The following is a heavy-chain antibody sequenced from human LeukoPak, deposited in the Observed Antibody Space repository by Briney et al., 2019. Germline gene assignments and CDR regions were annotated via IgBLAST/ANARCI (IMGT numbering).Heavy chain of an antibody. J-gene: IGHJ4*02. CDR3: ASRKLGNDY. CDR1: GGSVSDYY. CDR2: IYYTGST. Sequence: PSEALSLTCTISGGSVSDYYWSWIRQSPGKGLEWIGYIYYTGSTSYNPSLKSRVTISADTSKNEFSLKLNSVTAADTAVYYCASRKLGNDYWGQGTLVTVSS. D-gene: IGHD7-27*01. V-gene: IGHV4-59*02.